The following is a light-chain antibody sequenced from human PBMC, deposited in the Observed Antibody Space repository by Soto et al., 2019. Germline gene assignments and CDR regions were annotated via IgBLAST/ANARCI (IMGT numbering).Light chain of an antibody. CDR2: DVS. CDR1: QSISSW. J-gene: IGKJ1*01. CDR3: HQYTIFPWT. V-gene: IGKV1-5*01. Sequence: DIQMSQSPPTLSASVGERVTITCRASQSISSWLAWYQQRPGKAPNLLIYDVSSLESGVPSRFSGSGSGTKFTLTIPSLQPFFFPPFYCHQYTIFPWTFGQGT.